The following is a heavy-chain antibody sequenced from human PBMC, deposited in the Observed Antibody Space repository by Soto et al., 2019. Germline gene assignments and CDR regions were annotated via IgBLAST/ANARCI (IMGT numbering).Heavy chain of an antibody. CDR1: GGSFSDYY. CDR2: IHLSGRV. J-gene: IGHJ5*02. V-gene: IGHV4-34*01. CDR3: ARTPTRGASAWLDP. D-gene: IGHD1-26*01. Sequence: QVQLQQWGSGLLKPSETLSLTCAIYGGSFSDYYWHWIRQSPGKGLEWIGEIHLSGRVNFTPSLKSRTSLSMDTSRNQFFFTLRSVTAADTAVYFCARTPTRGASAWLDPWGRGHLVTVSS.